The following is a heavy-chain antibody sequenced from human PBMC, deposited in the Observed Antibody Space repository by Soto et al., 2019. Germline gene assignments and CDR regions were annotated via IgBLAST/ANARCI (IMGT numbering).Heavy chain of an antibody. Sequence: QVQPQQWGTGLLKPSETLSLTCAVYGGSFSTYYWNWIRQPPGKGLEWSGEINHSGNTQYNPSLTSRVTMSLDTSKNQFSLKLTSVTAADTAVYYCFGWLGSNWLDPWGQGTLVTVSS. D-gene: IGHD3-22*01. J-gene: IGHJ5*02. V-gene: IGHV4-34*01. CDR2: INHSGNT. CDR3: FGWLGSNWLDP. CDR1: GGSFSTYY.